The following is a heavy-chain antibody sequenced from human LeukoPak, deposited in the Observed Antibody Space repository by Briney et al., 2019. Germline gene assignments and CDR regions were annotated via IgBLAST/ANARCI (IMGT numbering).Heavy chain of an antibody. J-gene: IGHJ4*02. Sequence: GGSLRLSCSASGFTFSSYAMYWVRQAPGKGLEYVSAISSNGGSTYYADSVKGRFTISRDNSKNTLYLQMSSLRAEDTAVYYCVKDRVITMIVGDLRDWGQGTLVTVSS. V-gene: IGHV3-64D*06. D-gene: IGHD3-22*01. CDR1: GFTFSSYA. CDR3: VKDRVITMIVGDLRD. CDR2: ISSNGGST.